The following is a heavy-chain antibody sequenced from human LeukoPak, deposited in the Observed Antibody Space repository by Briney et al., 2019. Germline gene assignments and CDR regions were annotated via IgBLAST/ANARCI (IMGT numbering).Heavy chain of an antibody. CDR3: TTGPTYYYDSSGDLESRFNDY. CDR1: GFTISNAW. CDR2: IKSITYAGTT. J-gene: IGHJ4*02. Sequence: PGGSLRLSCAVSGFTISNAWMSWVRQAPGKGLEWVGRIKSITYAGTTDCAAPVKGRFTISRDDSKNTLYLQMNSLKTEDTAVYYCTTGPTYYYDSSGDLESRFNDYWGQGTLVTVSS. D-gene: IGHD3-22*01. V-gene: IGHV3-15*01.